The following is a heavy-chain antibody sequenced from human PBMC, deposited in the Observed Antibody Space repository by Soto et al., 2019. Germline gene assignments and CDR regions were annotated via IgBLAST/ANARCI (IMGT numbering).Heavy chain of an antibody. Sequence: LRLSCAASGFTVSGIYMTWVRQAPGKGLEWISIIYSGGSTFYADSVKGRFTISRDNSKNTLYLQMNSLRADDTAVYYCARGAPISPGTFDYWGQGSLVTVSS. CDR2: IYSGGST. CDR3: ARGAPISPGTFDY. D-gene: IGHD5-12*01. V-gene: IGHV3-53*01. CDR1: GFTVSGIY. J-gene: IGHJ4*02.